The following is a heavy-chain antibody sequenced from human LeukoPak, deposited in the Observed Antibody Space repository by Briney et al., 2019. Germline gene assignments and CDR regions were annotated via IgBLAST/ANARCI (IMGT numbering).Heavy chain of an antibody. CDR2: IFYSGNT. Sequence: SETLSLPCTVSGVSISSYYGSWIRQPPGKGLEWIGYIFYSGNTIYNPSLKSRVTISVDTSKNHFSLRLRSVTAADTAVYYCARLAAISGSDYPDDWGQGTLVTVSS. V-gene: IGHV4-59*08. J-gene: IGHJ4*02. D-gene: IGHD1-26*01. CDR3: ARLAAISGSDYPDD. CDR1: GVSISSYY.